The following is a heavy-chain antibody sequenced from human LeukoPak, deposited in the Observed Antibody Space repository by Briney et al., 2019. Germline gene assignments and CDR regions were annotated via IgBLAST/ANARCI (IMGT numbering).Heavy chain of an antibody. CDR3: AGSSGIAAANSFDY. CDR2: IYPGDSDT. V-gene: IGHV5-51*01. D-gene: IGHD6-13*01. CDR1: GYSFTNYW. Sequence: GESLKISCKGSGYSFTNYWIGWVRQMPGKGLEWMGIIYPGDSDTRYSPSFQGQDTLSVDKSISTAYLQWSSLKASDTAMYYCAGSSGIAAANSFDYWGQGTLVTVSS. J-gene: IGHJ4*02.